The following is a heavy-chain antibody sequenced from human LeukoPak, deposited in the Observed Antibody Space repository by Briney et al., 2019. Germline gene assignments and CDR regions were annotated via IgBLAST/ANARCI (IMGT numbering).Heavy chain of an antibody. J-gene: IGHJ2*01. Sequence: SETLSLTCTVSGGSISSSSYYWGWIRQPPGKGLEWIGSIYYSGSTYYNPSLKSRVTISVDTSKNQFSLKLSSVTAADTAVYYCATQLRYSDWFYWYFDLWGRGTLVTVSS. CDR3: ATQLRYSDWFYWYFDL. CDR2: IYYSGST. V-gene: IGHV4-39*01. D-gene: IGHD3-9*01. CDR1: GGSISSSSYY.